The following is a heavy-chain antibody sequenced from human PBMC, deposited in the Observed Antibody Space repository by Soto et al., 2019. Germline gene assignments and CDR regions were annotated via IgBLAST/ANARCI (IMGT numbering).Heavy chain of an antibody. CDR1: GFIFSKYG. J-gene: IGHJ6*02. V-gene: IGHV3-30*18. CDR3: AKDLGSGKPYYYYAMDV. CDR2: ISYDGSNK. D-gene: IGHD3-10*01. Sequence: LRLSCAASGFIFSKYGMHWVRQAPGKGLEWVAVISYDGSNKYYAESVKGRFIISRDKSENTLYLQMNSLRAEGTALYYCAKDLGSGKPYYYYAMDVWGQGTTVTVSS.